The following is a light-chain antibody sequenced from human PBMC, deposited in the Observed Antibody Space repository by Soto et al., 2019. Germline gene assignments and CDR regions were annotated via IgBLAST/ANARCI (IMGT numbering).Light chain of an antibody. CDR3: QESYSPFWGT. Sequence: DIQMTQSPSSLSASVGDRVTITCRASQSISDSLNWYQQKPGKAPNLLIYAASSLQSGVPLRFSGSGSGTDFTLTISSLQPEDSATYYCQESYSPFWGTCSQGTKVDI. V-gene: IGKV1-39*01. CDR2: AAS. CDR1: QSISDS. J-gene: IGKJ1*01.